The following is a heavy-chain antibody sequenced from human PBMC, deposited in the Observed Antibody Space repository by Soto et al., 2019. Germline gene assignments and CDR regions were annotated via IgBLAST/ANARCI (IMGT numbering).Heavy chain of an antibody. CDR3: AKRSPYSSGWYSPIFDY. D-gene: IGHD6-13*01. CDR1: GLRFSDYA. CDR2: ISESGGST. J-gene: IGHJ4*02. Sequence: GALRLSCAASGLRFSDYAMSWVRQAPGKGLEWVSVISESGGSTHYADSVRSRFTVSRDNSKNSLSLRMNSLRDEDTAVYFCAKRSPYSSGWYSPIFDYWGQGALVTVSS. V-gene: IGHV3-23*01.